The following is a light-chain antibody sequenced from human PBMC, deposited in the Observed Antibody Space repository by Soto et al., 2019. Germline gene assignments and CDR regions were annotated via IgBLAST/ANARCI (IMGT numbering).Light chain of an antibody. Sequence: DSPTTQSPATLSGSVGDRVTITCRASQTISSWLAWYQQRPGKAPKLLIYKASTLKSGVPSRFSGSGSGTEFTLTISSLQPDDFATYYCQQYNSYPITFGQGTRLEIK. CDR3: QQYNSYPIT. J-gene: IGKJ5*01. CDR1: QTISSW. CDR2: KAS. V-gene: IGKV1-5*03.